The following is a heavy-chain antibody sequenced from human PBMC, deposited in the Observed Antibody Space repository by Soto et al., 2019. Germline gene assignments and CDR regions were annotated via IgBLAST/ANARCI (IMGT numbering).Heavy chain of an antibody. Sequence: ASVKVSCKASGYTFTDYYMHWVRQAPGQGLEWMGWINPNSGATSCAQRFQGRVTMTRDTSISTAYMELSRLTSDDTAVYYCAREGGDIVQMVYALPWYWGQGTLVTVSS. D-gene: IGHD2-8*01. CDR1: GYTFTDYY. CDR3: AREGGDIVQMVYALPWY. V-gene: IGHV1-2*02. J-gene: IGHJ4*02. CDR2: INPNSGAT.